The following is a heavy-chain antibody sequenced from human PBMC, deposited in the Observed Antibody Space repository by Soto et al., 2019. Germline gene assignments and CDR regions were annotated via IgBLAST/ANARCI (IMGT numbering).Heavy chain of an antibody. Sequence: EVQLVESGGGLVKPGGSLRLSCAASGFTFSSYSMNWVRQAPGKGLEWVSSISSSSSYLYYADSVKGRFTISGDNAKNARYLQMKSLRAEDTSVYYCARDQPVYSYGYGLGYWGQGTLVTVSS. D-gene: IGHD5-18*01. CDR2: ISSSSSYL. J-gene: IGHJ4*02. CDR1: GFTFSSYS. V-gene: IGHV3-21*01. CDR3: ARDQPVYSYGYGLGY.